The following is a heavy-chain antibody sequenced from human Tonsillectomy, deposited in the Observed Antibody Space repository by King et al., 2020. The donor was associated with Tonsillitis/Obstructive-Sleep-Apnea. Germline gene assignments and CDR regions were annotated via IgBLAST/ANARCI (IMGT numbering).Heavy chain of an antibody. CDR1: GFSFSDHY. D-gene: IGHD4-11*01. CDR3: ASTTVAAPLYYFDY. V-gene: IGHV3-72*01. Sequence: QLVQSGGGLVQPGGSLRLSCAASGFSFSDHYMDWVRQAPGKGLEWVGRTSNKANSYSTEYAASVKGRFTISRDDSKNSLYLQMNSLKTEDTAVYYCASTTVAAPLYYFDYWGQGTLVTVSS. J-gene: IGHJ4*02. CDR2: TSNKANSYST.